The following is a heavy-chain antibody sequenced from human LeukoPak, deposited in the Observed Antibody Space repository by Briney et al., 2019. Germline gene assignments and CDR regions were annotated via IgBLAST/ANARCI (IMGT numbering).Heavy chain of an antibody. V-gene: IGHV3-23*01. CDR3: AEDPEVVIVLSWFDP. CDR2: ISGSGGST. J-gene: IGHJ5*02. D-gene: IGHD3-22*01. Sequence: GGSLRLSCAASGFTFSSYAMSWVRQAPGKGLEWVSAISGSGGSTYYADSVKGRFTISRDNSKNTLYLQMNSLRAEDTAVYYCAEDPEVVIVLSWFDPWGQGTLVTVSS. CDR1: GFTFSSYA.